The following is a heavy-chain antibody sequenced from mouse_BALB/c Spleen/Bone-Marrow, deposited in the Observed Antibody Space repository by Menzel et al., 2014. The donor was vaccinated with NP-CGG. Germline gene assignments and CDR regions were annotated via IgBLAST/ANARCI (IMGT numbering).Heavy chain of an antibody. CDR1: GFTFSSYT. Sequence: DVKLVESGGGLVKPGGSLKLSCAASGFTFSSYTMSWVRQTPEKRLEWVATISSGGSYTYYPDSVKGRFTISRDNAKNTLYLQMSSLKSEDTAMYYCTRDLYDGYSYYAMDYWGQGTSGTVSS. D-gene: IGHD2-3*01. CDR3: TRDLYDGYSYYAMDY. J-gene: IGHJ4*01. V-gene: IGHV5-6-4*01. CDR2: ISSGGSYT.